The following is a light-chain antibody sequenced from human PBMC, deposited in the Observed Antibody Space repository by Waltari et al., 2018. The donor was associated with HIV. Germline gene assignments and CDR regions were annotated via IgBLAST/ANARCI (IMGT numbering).Light chain of an antibody. CDR3: CSYAGSSTSWV. V-gene: IGLV2-23*01. J-gene: IGLJ3*02. CDR2: EGS. CDR1: SSVVGSYNL. Sequence: QSDLTQPASVSGSPGQSITISCTGTSSVVGSYNLVPWYQQHPGKAPKLMIYEGSKRPSGVSNRFSGSKSGNTASLTISGLQAEDEADYYCCSYAGSSTSWVFGGGTKLTVL.